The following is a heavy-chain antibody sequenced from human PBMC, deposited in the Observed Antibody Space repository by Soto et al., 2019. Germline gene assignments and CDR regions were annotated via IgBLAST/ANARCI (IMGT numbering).Heavy chain of an antibody. CDR3: AGVGYRYGTYYFDY. CDR2: IYHSGYT. J-gene: IGHJ4*02. CDR1: GGSISSDGYS. V-gene: IGHV4-30-2*01. Sequence: QLQLQESGSGLVKSSQTLSLTCAVSGGSISSDGYSWSWIRQPPGKGLEWIGFIYHSGYTYYNPSLKSRVTISVDRSKSQFSLKLSSVTAADTAVYYCAGVGYRYGTYYFDYWGQGTLVTVSS. D-gene: IGHD5-18*01.